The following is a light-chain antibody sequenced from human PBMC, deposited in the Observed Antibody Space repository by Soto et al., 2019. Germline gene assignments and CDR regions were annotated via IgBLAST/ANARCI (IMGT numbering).Light chain of an antibody. CDR3: NSYTTSNTFV. Sequence: QSALNQPASVCGSPGQAITVSCSGASSDIGAHNFVSWYQQHPGKAPKLIIYEVINRPSGVADRFSGSKSGNTASLTISGLQSEDEADYYCNSYTTSNTFVFGSGTKVTVL. CDR1: SSDIGAHNF. V-gene: IGLV2-14*03. J-gene: IGLJ1*01. CDR2: EVI.